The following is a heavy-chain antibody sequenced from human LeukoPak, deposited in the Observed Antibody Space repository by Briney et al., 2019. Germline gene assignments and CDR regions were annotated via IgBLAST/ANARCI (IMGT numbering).Heavy chain of an antibody. J-gene: IGHJ4*02. D-gene: IGHD5-12*01. CDR3: ASQGSGYDSPIDY. CDR2: ISSSSSYI. CDR1: GFTLSSYS. Sequence: GGSLRLPCAASGFTLSSYSMNWVRQAPGKGLEWVSSISSSSSYIYYADSVKGRFTISRDNAKNSLYLQVNSLRAEDTAVYYCASQGSGYDSPIDYWGQGTLVTVSS. V-gene: IGHV3-21*01.